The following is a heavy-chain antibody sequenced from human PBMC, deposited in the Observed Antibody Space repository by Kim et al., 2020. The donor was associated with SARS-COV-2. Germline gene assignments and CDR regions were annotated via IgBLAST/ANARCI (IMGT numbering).Heavy chain of an antibody. Sequence: GESLKISCKGSGYSFTSYWIGWVRQMPGKGLEWMGIIYPGDSDTRYSPSFQGQVTISADKSISTAYLQWSSLKASDTAMYYCASIVLLWFGEPEGAFDIWGQGTMVTVSS. V-gene: IGHV5-51*01. CDR3: ASIVLLWFGEPEGAFDI. CDR2: IYPGDSDT. J-gene: IGHJ3*02. D-gene: IGHD3-10*01. CDR1: GYSFTSYW.